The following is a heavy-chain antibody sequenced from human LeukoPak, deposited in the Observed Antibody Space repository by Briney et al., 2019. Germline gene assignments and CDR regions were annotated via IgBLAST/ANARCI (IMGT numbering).Heavy chain of an antibody. CDR3: AKGSYYDSSGSFYFDY. J-gene: IGHJ4*02. CDR2: TSSDLNVK. D-gene: IGHD3-22*01. CDR1: GFTFRNYV. Sequence: GGSLRLSCAASGFTFRNYVIHWVRQAPGKGLEWVAVTSSDLNVKLYADSVKGRFTISRDNSKNTLYVQVNSLGTEDTAAYYCAKGSYYDSSGSFYFDYWGQGTLVTVSS. V-gene: IGHV3-30*18.